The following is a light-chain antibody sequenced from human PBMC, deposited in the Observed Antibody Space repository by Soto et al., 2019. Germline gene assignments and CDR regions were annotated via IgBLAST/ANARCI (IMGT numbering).Light chain of an antibody. Sequence: EIVFTQSPGTLSLSPGERATLSCRASQSVSSRHLAWYQQKPGQAPRLLIYGASSRATGIPDRFSGSGSGTDFTLTISRREPEDCAVYYCQQYGSSPDTFGQGTKLEIK. CDR2: GAS. CDR1: QSVSSRH. J-gene: IGKJ2*01. CDR3: QQYGSSPDT. V-gene: IGKV3-20*01.